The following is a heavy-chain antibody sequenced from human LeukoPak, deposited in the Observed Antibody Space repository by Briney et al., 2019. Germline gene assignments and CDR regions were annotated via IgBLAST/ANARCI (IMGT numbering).Heavy chain of an antibody. J-gene: IGHJ5*02. CDR1: GYTFTDYY. D-gene: IGHD1/OR15-1a*01. Sequence: ASVKVSCKASGYTFTDYYMHWVRQAPGQGLEWMGWINPNSGDTNYAQKFQGRVTMTRDTSITTAYMEPRTLRSDDTAVYYCARDRKGLIAGANNWFDPWGQGTLVSVSS. CDR2: INPNSGDT. V-gene: IGHV1-2*02. CDR3: ARDRKGLIAGANNWFDP.